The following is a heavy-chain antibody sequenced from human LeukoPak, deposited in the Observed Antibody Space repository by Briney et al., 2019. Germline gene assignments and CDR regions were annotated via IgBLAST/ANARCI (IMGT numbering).Heavy chain of an antibody. CDR3: AGGQGWHFDL. Sequence: GGSLRLSCEASGFTFSTYWMSWVRQAPGKGPECVANIKPDGSDKYYVDSMKGRFTISRDNAKNSLYLQMNSLRAEDTAVYYCAGGQGWHFDLWGRGTLITVSS. CDR1: GFTFSTYW. J-gene: IGHJ2*01. CDR2: IKPDGSDK. D-gene: IGHD2-15*01. V-gene: IGHV3-7*01.